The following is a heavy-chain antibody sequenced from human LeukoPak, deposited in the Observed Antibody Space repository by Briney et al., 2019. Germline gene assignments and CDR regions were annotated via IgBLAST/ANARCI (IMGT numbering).Heavy chain of an antibody. CDR3: ARDTVEQAFDY. V-gene: IGHV3-30*04. D-gene: IGHD1/OR15-1a*01. J-gene: IGHJ4*01. CDR2: ISYDGSNK. Sequence: GRSLRLSCAASGFTFSSYDMHWVRQAPGKGLEWVAVISYDGSNKYYADSVKGRFTISRDNSKNTLYLQMNSLRAEDTAVYYCARDTVEQAFDYWGQGTLVTVSS. CDR1: GFTFSSYD.